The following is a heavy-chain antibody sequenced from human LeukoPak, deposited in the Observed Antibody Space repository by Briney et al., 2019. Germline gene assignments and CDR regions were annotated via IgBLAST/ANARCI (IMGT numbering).Heavy chain of an antibody. CDR1: GFSFSSYS. Sequence: GGSLRLSCAASGFSFSSYSMKWVRQAPGKGLEWVSSISSSSTYIYYADSVKGRFTISRDNAKNSLYLQMNSLRAEDTAVYYCAKTLTFYYDSSAYDAFDFWGQGTMVTVSS. V-gene: IGHV3-21*01. CDR2: ISSSSTYI. CDR3: AKTLTFYYDSSAYDAFDF. J-gene: IGHJ3*01. D-gene: IGHD3-22*01.